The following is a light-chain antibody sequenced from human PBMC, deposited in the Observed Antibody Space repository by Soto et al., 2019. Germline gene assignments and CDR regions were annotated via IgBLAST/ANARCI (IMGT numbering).Light chain of an antibody. V-gene: IGLV2-14*03. CDR1: SSDIGSYKH. Sequence: QSALTQPVSVSGSPGQSGTLSCTGTSSDIGSYKHVSWYQQYPGKAPKLMIYEVSDRPSGVSNRFSGSKSGNTASLTISGLQAEDEADYCCSSYASSRSYVFGTGTKVTVL. CDR3: SSYASSRSYV. J-gene: IGLJ1*01. CDR2: EVS.